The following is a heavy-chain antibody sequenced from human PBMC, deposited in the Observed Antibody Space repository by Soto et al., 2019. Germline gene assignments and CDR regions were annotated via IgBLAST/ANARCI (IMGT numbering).Heavy chain of an antibody. V-gene: IGHV1-69*01. CDR2: IIPIFGTA. J-gene: IGHJ6*02. Sequence: QVQLVQSGAEVKKPGSSVKVSCKASGGTFSSYAISWVRQAPGQGLEWMGGIIPIFGTANYAQKFQGRVTITADESTSTAYMELSSLRSEDTAVYYCAKAPYSSSETGNYYYYYGMDVWGQGTTVTGSS. CDR1: GGTFSSYA. CDR3: AKAPYSSSETGNYYYYYGMDV. D-gene: IGHD6-13*01.